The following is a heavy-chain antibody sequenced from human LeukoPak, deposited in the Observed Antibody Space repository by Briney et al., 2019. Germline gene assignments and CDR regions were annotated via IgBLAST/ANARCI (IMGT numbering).Heavy chain of an antibody. CDR1: GGSISSYY. Sequence: SETLSLTCTVSGGSISSYYWSWIRQPPGKGLEWIGYIYYSGSTNYNPSLKSRVTISVDTSKNQFSLKLSSVTAADTAVYYCARDYCTSTTCPNWFDPWGQGTLVTVSS. V-gene: IGHV4-59*01. D-gene: IGHD2-2*01. CDR3: ARDYCTSTTCPNWFDP. CDR2: IYYSGST. J-gene: IGHJ5*02.